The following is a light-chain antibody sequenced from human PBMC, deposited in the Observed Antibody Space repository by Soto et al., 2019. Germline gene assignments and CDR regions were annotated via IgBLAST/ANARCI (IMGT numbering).Light chain of an antibody. J-gene: IGKJ1*01. CDR2: KAS. CDR1: QSIISW. CDR3: QQYNDTWT. Sequence: DIQMTQSPSTLSASVGDRVTITCRASQSIISWLAWYQQKPGKAPKLLIYKASTLQSGVPSRFSGSGSGTEFTLAISSLQPDDSATYYCQQYNDTWTFGQGTKVEIK. V-gene: IGKV1-5*03.